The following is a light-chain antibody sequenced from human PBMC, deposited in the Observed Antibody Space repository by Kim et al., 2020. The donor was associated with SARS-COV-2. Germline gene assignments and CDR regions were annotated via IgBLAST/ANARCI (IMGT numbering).Light chain of an antibody. J-gene: IGKJ4*01. V-gene: IGKV1-9*01. CDR2: AAS. CDR3: QHLKNYPLS. Sequence: ASVGDRVTIPCRASQGIGSYVAWYQQKPGTAPNLLIYAASILQSGVPSRFRGSGAGTDFTLTISSLQPDDFATYYCQHLKNYPLSFGGGTKVDIK. CDR1: QGIGSY.